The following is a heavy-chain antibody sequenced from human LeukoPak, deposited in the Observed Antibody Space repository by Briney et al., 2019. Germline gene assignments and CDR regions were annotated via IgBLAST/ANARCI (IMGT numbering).Heavy chain of an antibody. D-gene: IGHD3-10*01. V-gene: IGHV3-21*01. CDR2: ISSSSYI. J-gene: IGHJ6*03. CDR1: GFTFSSYE. Sequence: GGSLRLSCAASGFTFSSYEMNWVRQAPGKGLEWVSSISSSSYIYYADSVKGRFTISRDNAKNSLYLQMNSLRAEDAAVYYCASGFRNYYYMDVWGKGTTVTVSS. CDR3: ASGFRNYYYMDV.